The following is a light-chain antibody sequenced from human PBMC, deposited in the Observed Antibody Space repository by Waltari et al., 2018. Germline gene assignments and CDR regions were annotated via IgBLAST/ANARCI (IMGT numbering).Light chain of an antibody. J-gene: IGLJ1*01. Sequence: QSALTQPASVSGSPGQSIAISCTGTSSHVGGNNFVSLYQQPPGKAPKLMISGVSNRPSGVSDRFSGSKSGNTASLTISGLQAEDEADYYCTSYRSLTTLVFGTGTKVTVL. CDR1: SSHVGGNNF. CDR3: TSYRSLTTLV. CDR2: GVS. V-gene: IGLV2-14*03.